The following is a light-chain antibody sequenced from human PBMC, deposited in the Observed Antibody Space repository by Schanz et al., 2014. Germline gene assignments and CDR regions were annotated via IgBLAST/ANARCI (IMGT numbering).Light chain of an antibody. J-gene: IGLJ3*02. CDR3: SSYTSSSLWV. CDR1: SSDVGRYKY. CDR2: DVS. Sequence: QSALTQPASVSGSPGQSITISCTGTSSDVGRYKYVSWYQQHPGKAPKVMIYDVSNRPSGVSDRFSGSKSGNTASLTISGLQAEDEADYYCSSYTSSSLWVFGGGTKLTVL. V-gene: IGLV2-14*03.